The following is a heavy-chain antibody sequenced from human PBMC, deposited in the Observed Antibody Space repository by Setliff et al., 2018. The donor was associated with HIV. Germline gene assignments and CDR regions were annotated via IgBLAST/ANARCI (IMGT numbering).Heavy chain of an antibody. CDR1: GYTFTTYS. V-gene: IGHV1-3*01. J-gene: IGHJ4*01. D-gene: IGHD2-15*01. CDR3: ARGALLAVFDFDH. CDR2: MHVGKGDR. Sequence: GASVKVSCKTSGYTFTTYSLHWVRQAPGQSLEWMAWMHVGKGDRKYSQDFQGRITISTDTSANTAYMELSSLRSDDTAVYFCARGALLAVFDFDHWGHGTLVTVSS.